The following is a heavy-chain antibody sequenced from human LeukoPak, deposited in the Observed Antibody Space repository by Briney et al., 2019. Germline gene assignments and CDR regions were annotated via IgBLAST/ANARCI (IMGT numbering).Heavy chain of an antibody. CDR2: FDPEDGET. V-gene: IGHV1-24*01. CDR1: GYTLTELS. D-gene: IGHD3-3*01. CDR3: ARDRRAGFLEWLPCC. J-gene: IGHJ4*02. Sequence: ASVKVSCKVSGYTLTELSMHWVRQAPGKGLEWMGGFDPEDGETIYAQKFQGRVTMTTDTSTSTAYMELRSLRSDDTAVYYCARDRRAGFLEWLPCCWGQGTLVTVSS.